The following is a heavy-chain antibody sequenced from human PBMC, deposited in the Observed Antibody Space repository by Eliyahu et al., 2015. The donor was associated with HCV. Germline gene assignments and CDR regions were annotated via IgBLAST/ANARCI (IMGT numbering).Heavy chain of an antibody. CDR2: IIPIFGTA. V-gene: IGHV1-69*01. CDR1: GGTFSSYA. D-gene: IGHD3-22*01. J-gene: IGHJ5*02. Sequence: EVKKPGSSVKVSCKASGGTFSSYAISWVRQAPGQGLEWMGGIIPIFGTANYAQKFQGRVTITADESTSTAYMELSSLRSEDTAVYYCASGTPRFNYYDSSGYFFSWFDPWGQGTLVTVSS. CDR3: ASGTPRFNYYDSSGYFFSWFDP.